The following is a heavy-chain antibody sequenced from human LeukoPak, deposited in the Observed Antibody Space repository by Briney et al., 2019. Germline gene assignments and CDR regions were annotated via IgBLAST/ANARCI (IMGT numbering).Heavy chain of an antibody. Sequence: GGSLRLSCAASGFTFSSYSMNWVRQAPGKGLEWVSAISGSGGSTYYADSVKGRFTISRDNSKNTLYLQMNSLRAEDTAVYYCAKADYGDYEGDAFDIWGQGTMVTVSS. J-gene: IGHJ3*02. V-gene: IGHV3-23*01. D-gene: IGHD4-17*01. CDR2: ISGSGGST. CDR1: GFTFSSYS. CDR3: AKADYGDYEGDAFDI.